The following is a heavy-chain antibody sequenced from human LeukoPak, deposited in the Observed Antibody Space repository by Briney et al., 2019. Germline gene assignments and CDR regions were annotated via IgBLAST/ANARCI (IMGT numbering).Heavy chain of an antibody. V-gene: IGHV3-30*02. CDR3: VKGGSDYGDYVDY. D-gene: IGHD4-17*01. CDR1: GFTFSNYG. CDR2: IWYDGSNK. Sequence: GGSLRLSCAASGFTFSNYGMHWVRQAPGKGLEWVALIWYDGSNKYYTDSVKGRFTISRDNSKNTLYLQMSSLRAEDTAVYYCVKGGSDYGDYVDYWGQGTLVTVSS. J-gene: IGHJ4*02.